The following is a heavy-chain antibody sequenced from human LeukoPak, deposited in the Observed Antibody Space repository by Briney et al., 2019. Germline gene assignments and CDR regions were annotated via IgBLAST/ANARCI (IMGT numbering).Heavy chain of an antibody. V-gene: IGHV4-4*07. CDR1: GDSISSYY. Sequence: SETLSLTCTVSGDSISSYYWSWIRQPAGKGLEWIGRIYASGSTNYTPSLKSRVTMSLDTPKNQFSLNLSSVTAADTAVYYCARKALPGNWFDPWGQGTLVTVSS. CDR2: IYASGST. CDR3: ARKALPGNWFDP. J-gene: IGHJ5*02.